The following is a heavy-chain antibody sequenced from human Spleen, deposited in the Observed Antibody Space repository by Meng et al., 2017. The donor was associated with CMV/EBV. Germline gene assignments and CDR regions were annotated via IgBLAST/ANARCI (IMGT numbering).Heavy chain of an antibody. J-gene: IGHJ4*02. Sequence: GESLKISCAASGFTFSSYAMHWVRQVPGKGLEWVAVISYDGTNKYYADSVKGRFTFSRDNLRNILYLQMNSLTSEDTALYYCAREGGAYGQKPDSWGQGTQVTVSS. V-gene: IGHV3-30*04. CDR2: ISYDGTNK. CDR1: GFTFSSYA. CDR3: AREGGAYGQKPDS. D-gene: IGHD3-10*01.